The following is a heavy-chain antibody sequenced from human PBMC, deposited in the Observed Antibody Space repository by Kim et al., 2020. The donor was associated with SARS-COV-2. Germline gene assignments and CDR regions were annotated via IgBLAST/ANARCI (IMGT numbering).Heavy chain of an antibody. Sequence: QKFQGRVTITADESTSTAYMELSSLRSEDTAVYYCARDGRILYSTGGMDVWGQGTTVTVSS. D-gene: IGHD2-8*01. J-gene: IGHJ6*02. V-gene: IGHV1-69*01. CDR3: ARDGRILYSTGGMDV.